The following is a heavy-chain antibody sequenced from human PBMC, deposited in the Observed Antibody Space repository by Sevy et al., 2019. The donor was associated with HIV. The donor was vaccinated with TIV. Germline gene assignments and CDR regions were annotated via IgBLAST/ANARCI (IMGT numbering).Heavy chain of an antibody. D-gene: IGHD5-18*01. V-gene: IGHV5-51*04. CDR3: ARRSSNSYVSGFGQENWFDP. CDR2: NYTGDSDT. Sequence: GESLKISCKGSGYSFTSYWIGWVRQMPGEGLEWMGINYTGDSDTIYSPSFQGQVNISADKPMSTAYLQRSGLMASDTSMCYCARRSSNSYVSGFGQENWFDPCGQGTLVTVSS. CDR1: GYSFTSYW. J-gene: IGHJ5*02.